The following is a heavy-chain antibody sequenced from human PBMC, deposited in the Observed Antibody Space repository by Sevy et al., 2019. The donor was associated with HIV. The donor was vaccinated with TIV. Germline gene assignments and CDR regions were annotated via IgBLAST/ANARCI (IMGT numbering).Heavy chain of an antibody. CDR2: IDSGGST. J-gene: IGHJ6*02. CDR1: GFTVSGNY. D-gene: IGHD3-22*01. Sequence: GGSLRLSYEASGFTVSGNYMGWVRLAPGKGLEWVSLIDSGGSTYYADSVKGRFTISRDNAKNTLYLQMNPLRAEDTAVYFCARDRYYDASGYYYYYYGMDVWGQGTTVTVSS. V-gene: IGHV3-66*01. CDR3: ARDRYYDASGYYYYYYGMDV.